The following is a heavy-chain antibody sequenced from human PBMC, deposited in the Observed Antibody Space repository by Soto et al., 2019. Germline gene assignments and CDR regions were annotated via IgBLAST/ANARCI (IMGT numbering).Heavy chain of an antibody. V-gene: IGHV4-59*08. CDR1: GGSLSNYY. Sequence: SETLSLTCTVSGGSLSNYYWSWIRQPPGKGLECIGSICYTGSTNYNPSLESRVTISLDTSKNQFSLKLSSVTAADTAVYFCARQIFGGIGLFDYWGQGTLVTVSS. J-gene: IGHJ4*02. CDR3: ARQIFGGIGLFDY. CDR2: ICYTGST. D-gene: IGHD2-15*01.